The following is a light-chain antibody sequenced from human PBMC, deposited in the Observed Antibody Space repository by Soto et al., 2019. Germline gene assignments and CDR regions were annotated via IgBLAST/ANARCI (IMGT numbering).Light chain of an antibody. CDR3: QQFGNSLPWT. CDR1: QSVFNNH. Sequence: VLTQSPGTLSLSPGDRATLYCRASQSVFNNHIGWYQQNPGQAPRRLTFGASFRATGIPDRFSGSGSGTDFTLTISRLEPEDFAVYYCQQFGNSLPWTFGQGSKVDIK. V-gene: IGKV3-20*01. CDR2: GAS. J-gene: IGKJ1*01.